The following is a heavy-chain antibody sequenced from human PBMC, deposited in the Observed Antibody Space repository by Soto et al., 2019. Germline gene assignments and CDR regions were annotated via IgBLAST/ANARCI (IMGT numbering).Heavy chain of an antibody. V-gene: IGHV3-30-3*01. CDR2: ISYDGSNK. CDR3: ARDLDYYDRSGGVDY. J-gene: IGHJ4*02. D-gene: IGHD3-22*01. CDR1: GFTFSSYA. Sequence: QVQLVESGGGVVQPGRSLRLSCAASGFTFSSYAMHWVRQAPGKGLEWVAVISYDGSNKYYADSVKGRFTISRDNSKNTLYLQMNSLRAEDTAVYYCARDLDYYDRSGGVDYWGPGTLVTVSS.